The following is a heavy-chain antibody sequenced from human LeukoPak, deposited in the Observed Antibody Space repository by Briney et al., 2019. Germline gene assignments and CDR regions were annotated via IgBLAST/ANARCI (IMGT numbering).Heavy chain of an antibody. CDR3: ARDSMIVGWYFQH. J-gene: IGHJ1*01. V-gene: IGHV3-66*01. D-gene: IGHD3-22*01. CDR2: SCSGRST. CDR1: GFNVSSNY. Sequence: AASLRLSCTASGFNVSSNYMRWIRQSPGKGLEWVSVSCSGRSTNYAHSVKGRFTISSDNPKNTLNLQMNRLRAEDTVVYYCARDSMIVGWYFQHWGQGTLVTVCS.